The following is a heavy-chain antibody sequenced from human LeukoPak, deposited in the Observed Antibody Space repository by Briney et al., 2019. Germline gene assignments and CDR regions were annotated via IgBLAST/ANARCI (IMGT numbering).Heavy chain of an antibody. CDR1: GFTFSNAW. Sequence: PGGSLRLSCAASGFTFSNAWMGWVRQAPGKGLEWVGRIKSKTDGGTTDYAAPVKGRFTISRDDSKNTLYLQMNSLKTEDTAVYYCTTEYCSGGSCYSAFSPSTFDPWGQGTLVTVSS. J-gene: IGHJ5*02. D-gene: IGHD2-15*01. V-gene: IGHV3-15*01. CDR2: IKSKTDGGTT. CDR3: TTEYCSGGSCYSAFSPSTFDP.